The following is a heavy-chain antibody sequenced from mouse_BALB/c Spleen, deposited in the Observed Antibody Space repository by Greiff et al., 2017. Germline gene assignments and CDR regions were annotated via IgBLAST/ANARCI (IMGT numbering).Heavy chain of an antibody. Sequence: VQLVESGPGLVAPSQSLSITCTVSGFSLTGYGVNWVRQPPGKGLEWLGMIWGDGSTDYNSALKSRLSISKDNSKSQVFLKMNSLQIDDTARYYCARDRPTTATPYYAMDYWGQGTSVTVSS. V-gene: IGHV2-6-7*01. J-gene: IGHJ4*01. CDR2: IWGDGST. CDR3: ARDRPTTATPYYAMDY. D-gene: IGHD1-2*01. CDR1: GFSLTGYG.